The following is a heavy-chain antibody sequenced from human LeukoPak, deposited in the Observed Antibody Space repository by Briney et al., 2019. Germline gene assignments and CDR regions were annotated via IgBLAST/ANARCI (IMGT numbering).Heavy chain of an antibody. D-gene: IGHD2-2*01. CDR1: GYSFTSYW. CDR2: IYPGDSDT. V-gene: IGHV5-51*01. Sequence: GESLKISCKGSGYSFTSYWIGWVRQMPGKGLGWMGIIYPGDSDTRYSPSFQGQVTISADKSISTAYLQWSSLKASDTAMYYCARLLLSAMTTMYYFDYWGQGTLVTVSS. CDR3: ARLLLSAMTTMYYFDY. J-gene: IGHJ4*02.